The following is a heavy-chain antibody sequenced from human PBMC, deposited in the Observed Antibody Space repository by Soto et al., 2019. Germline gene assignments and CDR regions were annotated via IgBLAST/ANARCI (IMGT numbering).Heavy chain of an antibody. D-gene: IGHD2-15*01. J-gene: IGHJ5*02. CDR3: ARGEVVASNWFDP. Sequence: QVQMQESGPGLVKPSQTLYLTCSVSGGSIIDSGSFYWNWIRQHPGKGLEWIGYIYYSGSTYYNRSLKGRATISLDTSKNQFSLKLTSVTAADTAIYYCARGEVVASNWFDPWGQATLVTVSS. V-gene: IGHV4-31*03. CDR2: IYYSGST. CDR1: GGSIIDSGSFY.